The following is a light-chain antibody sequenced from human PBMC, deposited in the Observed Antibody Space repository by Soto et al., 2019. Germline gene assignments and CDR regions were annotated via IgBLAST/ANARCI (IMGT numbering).Light chain of an antibody. Sequence: LSQSAVAVSLSTGERATLSCRASQSVSSNYLGWYQKKPGQQPRLLIFGGVSRATCIPGKFSGGGSWTDFTLTIISLEAEDVVGYYCPLYASPLRPFGEGTKVDIK. V-gene: IGKV3-20*01. CDR2: GGV. CDR1: QSVSSNY. CDR3: PLYASPLRP. J-gene: IGKJ1*01.